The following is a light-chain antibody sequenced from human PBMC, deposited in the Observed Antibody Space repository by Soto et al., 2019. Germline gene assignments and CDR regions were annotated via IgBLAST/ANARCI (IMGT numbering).Light chain of an antibody. Sequence: QSVLTQPASVSGSHVQSSTITCTETSSDVGGYNYVSWYQQHPGKAPKLMIYDVSNRPSGVSDRFSGSKSGNTASLTISGLQAEDEADYYCSSYTSSSTRVFGTGTKVTVL. CDR1: SSDVGGYNY. J-gene: IGLJ1*01. V-gene: IGLV2-14*01. CDR2: DVS. CDR3: SSYTSSSTRV.